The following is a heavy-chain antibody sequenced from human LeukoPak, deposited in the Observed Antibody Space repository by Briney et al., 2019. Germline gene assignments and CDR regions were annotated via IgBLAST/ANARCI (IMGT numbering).Heavy chain of an antibody. CDR1: GGSFSGYY. D-gene: IGHD3-10*01. CDR3: ARDSADGSGIET. V-gene: IGHV4-59*01. Sequence: SETLSLTCAVYGGSFSGYYWSWIRQPPGKGLEWIGYIYYSGSTNYNPSLKSRVTISVDTSKNQFSLKLSSVTAADTAVYYCARDSADGSGIETWGQGTLVTVSS. J-gene: IGHJ4*02. CDR2: IYYSGST.